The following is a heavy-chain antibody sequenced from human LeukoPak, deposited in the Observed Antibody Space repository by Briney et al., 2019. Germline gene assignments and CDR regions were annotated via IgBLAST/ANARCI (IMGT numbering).Heavy chain of an antibody. J-gene: IGHJ4*02. CDR1: GFTFSSYA. Sequence: GGSLRLSCAASGFTFSSYAMSWVRQAPGKGPEWVSGMSGNGGTTYYADSVKGRFTISRDNSKNTLYLQMNNLRAEDTAVYYCAKRDYSDSSGYYPLFDYWGQGTLVTVSS. CDR3: AKRDYSDSSGYYPLFDY. D-gene: IGHD3-22*01. CDR2: MSGNGGTT. V-gene: IGHV3-23*01.